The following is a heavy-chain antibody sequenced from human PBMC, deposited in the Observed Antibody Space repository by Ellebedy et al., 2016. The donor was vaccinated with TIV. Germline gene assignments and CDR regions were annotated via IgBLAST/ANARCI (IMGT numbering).Heavy chain of an antibody. V-gene: IGHV1-8*01. D-gene: IGHD4-17*01. Sequence: ASVKVSXXASGYTFTSYDINWVRQATGQGLEWMGWMNPNSGNTGYAQKFQGRVTMTRNTSISTAYMELSSLRSEDTAVYYCASWGTTVTTGAEYFQHWGQGTLVTVSS. J-gene: IGHJ1*01. CDR3: ASWGTTVTTGAEYFQH. CDR1: GYTFTSYD. CDR2: MNPNSGNT.